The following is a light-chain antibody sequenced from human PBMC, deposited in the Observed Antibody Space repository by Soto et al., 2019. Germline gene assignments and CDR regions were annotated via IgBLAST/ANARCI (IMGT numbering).Light chain of an antibody. CDR2: GAS. CDR1: QSVSNNY. J-gene: IGKJ1*01. V-gene: IGKV3-20*01. Sequence: LTXRASQSVSNNYLAWYQQKPGQAPRLLIYGASNRATGIPDRFSGSGSGTDFTLTISRLEPEDFAVYYCQQYGSSGTFGQGTKVDIK. CDR3: QQYGSSGT.